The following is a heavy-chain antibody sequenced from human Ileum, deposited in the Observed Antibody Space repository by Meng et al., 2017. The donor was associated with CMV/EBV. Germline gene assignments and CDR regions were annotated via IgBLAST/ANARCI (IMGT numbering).Heavy chain of an antibody. J-gene: IGHJ6*02. CDR1: GFTFDTCW. V-gene: IGHV3-7*01. CDR3: AREDGAAAGSPYYGMDV. Sequence: GESLKISCAASGFTFDTCWMTWVRQAPGKGLEWVANINQDGTQKQYVDSVKGRFTISRDNAKNSLYLQMNSLRAEDTAVYYCAREDGAAAGSPYYGMDVWGQGTTVTVSS. CDR2: INQDGTQK. D-gene: IGHD6-13*01.